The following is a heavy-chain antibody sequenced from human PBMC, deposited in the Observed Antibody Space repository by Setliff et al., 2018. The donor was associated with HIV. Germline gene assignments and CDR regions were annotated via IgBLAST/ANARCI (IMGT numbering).Heavy chain of an antibody. CDR2: IYDSGSP. CDR3: ARVYYFDSSGYYQRGDVFDI. V-gene: IGHV4-59*01. D-gene: IGHD3-22*01. Sequence: SETLSLTCTVSGGSTSNEYWGWIRQPPGKGLEWIGYIYDSGSPKYDPSLKSRVTISIDTSKSQISLKLTSVTAADTAMYHCARVYYFDSSGYYQRGDVFDIWGQGTMVTVSS. CDR1: GGSTSNEY. J-gene: IGHJ3*02.